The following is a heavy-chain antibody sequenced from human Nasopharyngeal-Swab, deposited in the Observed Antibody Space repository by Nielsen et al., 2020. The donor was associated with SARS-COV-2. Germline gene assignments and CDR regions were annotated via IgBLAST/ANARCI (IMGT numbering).Heavy chain of an antibody. J-gene: IGHJ4*02. CDR3: TTLKNVAAAADY. D-gene: IGHD6-13*01. CDR2: ITSKGRGEIT. V-gene: IGHV3-15*01. CDR1: GIPFSNIW. Sequence: GGSLRLSCVASGIPFSNIWLTWVRQAPGKGLEWVGRITSKGRGEITDYGAPVKGRFTISRDDSRQTVFLQMDSLETGDTGVYYCTTLKNVAAAADYWGQGTLVTVSS.